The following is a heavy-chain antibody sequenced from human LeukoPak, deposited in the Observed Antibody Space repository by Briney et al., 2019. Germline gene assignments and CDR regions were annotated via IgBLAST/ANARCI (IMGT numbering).Heavy chain of an antibody. V-gene: IGHV4-28*01. CDR2: TYYSGST. D-gene: IGHD6-6*01. CDR3: ARREEQLGEYFDY. J-gene: IGHJ4*02. Sequence: SETLSLTCAVSGYSITSSNWWGWIRQPPGKGLEWIGYTYYSGSTYYNPSLKSRVTISVDTSKNQFSLKLSSVTAVDTAFYYCARREEQLGEYFDYWGQGTLVTVSS. CDR1: GYSITSSNW.